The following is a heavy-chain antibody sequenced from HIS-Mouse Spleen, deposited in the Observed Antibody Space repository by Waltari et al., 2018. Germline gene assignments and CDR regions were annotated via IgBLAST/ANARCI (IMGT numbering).Heavy chain of an antibody. CDR3: ARAFDYFDY. CDR1: GYTFTSYG. J-gene: IGHJ4*02. CDR2: ISAYNGNP. V-gene: IGHV1-18*01. Sequence: QVQLVQSGAEVKKPGASVKVSCKASGYTFTSYGISWVRQAPGQGVEWMGWISAYNGNPNYAQKLHGRATLATDPAPGTAYLELRSLRSADTAVYYCARAFDYFDYWGQGTLVTVSS. D-gene: IGHD3-10*01.